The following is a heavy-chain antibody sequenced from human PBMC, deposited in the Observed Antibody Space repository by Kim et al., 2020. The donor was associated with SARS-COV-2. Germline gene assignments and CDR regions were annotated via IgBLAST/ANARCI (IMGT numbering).Heavy chain of an antibody. J-gene: IGHJ4*02. D-gene: IGHD3-22*01. CDR3: ARDASLFDSSGHYFGDNDYYLHY. CDR1: GYTFSKYG. Sequence: ASVKVSCKVSGYTFSKYGITWVRQAPGQGLEWMGWISAHNGNTIYAENFKARVTLTTDTSTNTGYMELRRLTSDDTAVYFCARDASLFDSSGHYFGDNDYYLHYWGQGTLITVPS. CDR2: ISAHNGNT. V-gene: IGHV1-18*04.